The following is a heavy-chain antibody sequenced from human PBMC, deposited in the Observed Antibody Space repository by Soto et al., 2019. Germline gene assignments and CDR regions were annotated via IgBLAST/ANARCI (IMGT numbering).Heavy chain of an antibody. D-gene: IGHD3-22*01. Sequence: SVKVSCTASGFTFTISAVQWVRQARGQRLEWIGWIVVGSGNTNYAQKFQERVTITRDMSTSTAYMELSSLRSEDTAVYYCAADRRYYDSSGYYYWGQGTLVTVSS. J-gene: IGHJ4*02. V-gene: IGHV1-58*01. CDR3: AADRRYYDSSGYYY. CDR2: IVVGSGNT. CDR1: GFTFTISA.